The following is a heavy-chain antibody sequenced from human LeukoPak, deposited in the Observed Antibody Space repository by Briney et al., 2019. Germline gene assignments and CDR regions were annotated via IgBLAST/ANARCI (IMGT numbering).Heavy chain of an antibody. V-gene: IGHV4-4*02. CDR2: IYHSGST. Sequence: SETLSLTCAVSGGSISSSNWWSWVRPPPGKGLEWIGEIYHSGSTNYNPSLKSRVTISVDKSKNQFSLKLSSVTAADTAVYYCARDTPYGSGSYRLGYYYMDVWGKGTTVTIFS. D-gene: IGHD3-10*01. CDR1: GGSISSSNW. J-gene: IGHJ6*03. CDR3: ARDTPYGSGSYRLGYYYMDV.